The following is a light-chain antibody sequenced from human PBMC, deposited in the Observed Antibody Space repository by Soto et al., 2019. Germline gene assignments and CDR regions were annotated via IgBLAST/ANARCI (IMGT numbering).Light chain of an antibody. CDR1: QSVSSNY. V-gene: IGKV3-20*01. J-gene: IGKJ5*01. CDR3: QQHGSSPIT. CDR2: AAS. Sequence: LVLTHSPGTLSLSPGELASSPWRGAHISSRTSQSVSSNYLAWYQQKPGQAPRLLIYAASSRATGIPDRFSGSGSGTDFTLTISRLEPEDFAVYYCQQHGSSPITFGQGTRLEIK.